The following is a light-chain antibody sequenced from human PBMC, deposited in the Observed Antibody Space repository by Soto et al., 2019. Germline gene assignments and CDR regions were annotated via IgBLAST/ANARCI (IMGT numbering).Light chain of an antibody. CDR2: DAS. Sequence: EIVLTQSPAILSLSPGERATHSCRASQSVGTYLDWYQQKLGQAPRLLIYDASNRATGIPARFSGSGSGTDFTLTISSLEPEDFAVYYCQQRVNWLTFGGGTKVEL. V-gene: IGKV3-11*01. CDR3: QQRVNWLT. J-gene: IGKJ4*01. CDR1: QSVGTY.